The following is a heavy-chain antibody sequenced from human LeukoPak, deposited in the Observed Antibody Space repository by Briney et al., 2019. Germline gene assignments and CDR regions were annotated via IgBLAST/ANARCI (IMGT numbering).Heavy chain of an antibody. CDR3: ARVRVKDYDFWSGYYSNDAFDI. Sequence: ASVKVSCKASGYTFTSYYMHWVRQAPGQGLEWMGIINPSGGSTSYAQKFQGRVTMTRDTSTSTVYMELSSLRSEDTAVYYCARVRVKDYDFWSGYYSNDAFDIWGQGTTVTVSS. CDR1: GYTFTSYY. V-gene: IGHV1-46*01. D-gene: IGHD3-3*01. J-gene: IGHJ3*02. CDR2: INPSGGST.